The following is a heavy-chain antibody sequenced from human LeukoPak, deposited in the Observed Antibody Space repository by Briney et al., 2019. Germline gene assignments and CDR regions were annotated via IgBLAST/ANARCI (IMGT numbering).Heavy chain of an antibody. D-gene: IGHD2-15*01. CDR3: ARDLDGGDY. CDR1: GFTFSNYW. V-gene: IGHV3-7*01. CDR2: IKQDGSEK. Sequence: GGSLRLSCAASGFTFSNYWMSWVRQAPGKGLEWVAHIKQDGSEKYYVDSVKGRFTISKDNAKNSLYLQVNILSAEDTAVYYCARDLDGGDYWGQGTLVTVSS. J-gene: IGHJ4*02.